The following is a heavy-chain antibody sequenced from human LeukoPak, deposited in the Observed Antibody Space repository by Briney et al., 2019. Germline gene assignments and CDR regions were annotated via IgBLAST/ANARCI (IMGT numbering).Heavy chain of an antibody. CDR3: ARDRVGATQFDY. J-gene: IGHJ4*02. Sequence: GGSLRLSCAASGFPFSSYAMHWVRQAPGKGLEWAAVISYDGSNKYYADSVKGRFTISRDNSKNTLYLQMNSLRAEDTAVYYCARDRVGATQFDYWGQGTLVTVSS. CDR1: GFPFSSYA. D-gene: IGHD1-26*01. CDR2: ISYDGSNK. V-gene: IGHV3-30*01.